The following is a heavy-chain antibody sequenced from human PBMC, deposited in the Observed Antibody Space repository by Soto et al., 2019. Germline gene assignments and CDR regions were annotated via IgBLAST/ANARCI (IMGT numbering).Heavy chain of an antibody. D-gene: IGHD2-21*01. CDR2: ISYDGSNE. J-gene: IGHJ4*02. V-gene: IGHV3-30-3*01. CDR1: EFTFRSYA. Sequence: PGGSLRLSCAASEFTFRSYAMHWVRQAAGKGLEWVAVISYDGSNEYYADSVKGRFTIFRDNSKNTLYLQMSSLRDEDTAVYYCARPLPYCGGYIDYWGQGTLVTVSS. CDR3: ARPLPYCGGYIDY.